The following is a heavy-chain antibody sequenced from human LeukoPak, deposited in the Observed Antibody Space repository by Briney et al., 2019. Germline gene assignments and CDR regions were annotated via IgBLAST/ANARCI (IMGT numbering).Heavy chain of an antibody. V-gene: IGHV3-23*01. D-gene: IGHD3-22*01. Sequence: GGTLRLSCAASGFIFTNYALTWVRQAPGKGLEWVSTIGKNPDRKLYASSVKGRFTISRDNSKNTLYLQMNSLRAEDTAVYYCAKDIIVDYYDSSGYSGIDYWGQGTLVTVSS. J-gene: IGHJ4*02. CDR3: AKDIIVDYYDSSGYSGIDY. CDR2: IGKNPDRK. CDR1: GFIFTNYA.